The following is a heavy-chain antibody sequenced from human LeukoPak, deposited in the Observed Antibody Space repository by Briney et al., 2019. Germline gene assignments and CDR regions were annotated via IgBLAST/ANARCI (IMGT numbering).Heavy chain of an antibody. CDR2: IYYSGST. Sequence: KPPETLSLTCTVSGGSISSSSYYWGWIRQPPGKGLEWIGSIYYSGSTYYNPSLKSRVTISVDTSKNQFSLKLSSVTAAATAVYYCARLLMELVDYWGQGTLVTVSS. J-gene: IGHJ4*02. CDR1: GGSISSSSYY. CDR3: ARLLMELVDY. V-gene: IGHV4-39*01. D-gene: IGHD1-7*01.